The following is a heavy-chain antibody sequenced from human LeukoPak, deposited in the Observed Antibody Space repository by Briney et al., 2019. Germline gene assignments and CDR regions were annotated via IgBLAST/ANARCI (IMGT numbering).Heavy chain of an antibody. CDR3: ARGGHYGMDV. V-gene: IGHV4-59*12. CDR2: IYYSGST. CDR1: GGSISSYY. Sequence: PSETLSLTCTVSGGSISSYYWSWIRQPPGKGLEWIGYIYYSGSTNYNPSLKSRVTISVDTSKNQFSLKLSSVTAADTAVYYCARGGHYGMDVWGQGITVTVSS. J-gene: IGHJ6*02.